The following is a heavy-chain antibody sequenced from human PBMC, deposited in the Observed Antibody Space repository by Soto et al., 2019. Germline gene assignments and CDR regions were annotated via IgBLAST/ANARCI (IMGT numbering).Heavy chain of an antibody. Sequence: EVQVVETGGGLIQPGGSLRLSCAVSGFTVSSNYMSWVRQPPGKGPEWVSDIYSGGSTYYADSVKSRFTIARDNTKNTLYLQMNNLRAGHAAVYYCARERDGHNPNWFDLWGQGTLVTVSS. CDR3: ARERDGHNPNWFDL. D-gene: IGHD2-8*01. CDR2: IYSGGST. J-gene: IGHJ5*02. V-gene: IGHV3-53*02. CDR1: GFTVSSNY.